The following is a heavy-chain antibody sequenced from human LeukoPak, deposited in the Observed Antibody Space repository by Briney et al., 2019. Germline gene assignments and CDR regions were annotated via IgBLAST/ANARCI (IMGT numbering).Heavy chain of an antibody. D-gene: IGHD3-22*01. V-gene: IGHV4-38-2*01. CDR3: ARQGDSSGYSFDY. Sequence: SETLSLTCAVSGYSISSGNFWGWIRRPPGKGLEWIGTIDHSGSTYYNPSLKSRVTISVDTSKNQFSLKLSSVTAADTAVYYCARQGDSSGYSFDYWGQGTLVTVSS. CDR1: GYSISSGNF. CDR2: IDHSGST. J-gene: IGHJ4*02.